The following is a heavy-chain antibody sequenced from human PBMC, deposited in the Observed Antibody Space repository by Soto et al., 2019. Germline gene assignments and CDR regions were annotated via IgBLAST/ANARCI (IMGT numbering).Heavy chain of an antibody. D-gene: IGHD1-26*01. J-gene: IGHJ6*04. CDR3: AKDIRYRSYGMDV. Sequence: VGSLRLSCAASGFTFSSYGMHWVRQAPGKGLEWVAVISYDGSNKYYADSVKGRFTISRDNSKNTLYLQMNSLRAEDTAVYYCAKDIRYRSYGMDVWGKGTTVTVSS. V-gene: IGHV3-30*18. CDR1: GFTFSSYG. CDR2: ISYDGSNK.